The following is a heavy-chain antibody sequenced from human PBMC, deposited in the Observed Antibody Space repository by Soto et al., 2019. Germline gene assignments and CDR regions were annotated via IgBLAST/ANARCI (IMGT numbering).Heavy chain of an antibody. Sequence: GGSLRLSCAASGFTFSDYYMSWIRQAPGKGLERVSYISSSGSTIYYSDSVKGRFTISRDNAKNSLYLQMNSLRAEDTAVYYCARFKGYCSGGSCYLDAFDIWGQGTMVTVSS. J-gene: IGHJ3*02. D-gene: IGHD2-15*01. V-gene: IGHV3-11*01. CDR1: GFTFSDYY. CDR2: ISSSGSTI. CDR3: ARFKGYCSGGSCYLDAFDI.